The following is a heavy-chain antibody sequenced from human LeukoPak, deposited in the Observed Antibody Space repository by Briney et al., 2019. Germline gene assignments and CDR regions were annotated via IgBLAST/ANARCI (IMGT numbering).Heavy chain of an antibody. CDR2: ISRGSASI. CDR1: GFTFSSYS. Sequence: PGESLTLSCAASGFTFSSYSMNWVRQAPGKGLEWVSSISRGSASIYYADSLKGRVTISRDNAKNSLSLQMNSLRVDDTAVYYCVRAPPYCGGDCSDWYFDLWGRGTLVTVSS. D-gene: IGHD2-21*02. V-gene: IGHV3-21*01. J-gene: IGHJ2*01. CDR3: VRAPPYCGGDCSDWYFDL.